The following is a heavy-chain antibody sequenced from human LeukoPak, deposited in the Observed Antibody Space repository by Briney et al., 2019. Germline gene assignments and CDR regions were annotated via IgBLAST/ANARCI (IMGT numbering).Heavy chain of an antibody. V-gene: IGHV1-2*02. Sequence: GASVKVSCKASGYSFNDKYLHWVRQAPGQGLEWMGSINPNSGGTNYAQKFQGRVTMTTDTSMSTAYMELSRLTSDDTAVYYCAKSYGFSVGYYYYMDVWGKGTTVTVSS. J-gene: IGHJ6*03. CDR1: GYSFNDKY. CDR2: INPNSGGT. D-gene: IGHD5-18*01. CDR3: AKSYGFSVGYYYYMDV.